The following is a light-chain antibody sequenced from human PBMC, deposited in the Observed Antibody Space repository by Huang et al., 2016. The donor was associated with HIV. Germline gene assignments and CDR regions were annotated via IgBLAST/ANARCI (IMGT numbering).Light chain of an antibody. CDR2: DAS. CDR3: QQYNNLPT. CDR1: QDISNY. J-gene: IGKJ2*01. V-gene: IGKV1-33*01. Sequence: DIQMTQSPSSLSASVGDRVTITCQASQDISNYLNWYQQKPGKAPKLLIYDASNLETGVPSRCSGSGSVTDFTFTISSLQPEDTATYYCQQYNNLPTFGQGTKLEIK.